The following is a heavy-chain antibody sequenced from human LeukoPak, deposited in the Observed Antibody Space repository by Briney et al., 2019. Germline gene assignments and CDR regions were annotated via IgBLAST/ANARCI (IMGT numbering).Heavy chain of an antibody. CDR1: GGSISSSSYY. Sequence: SETLSLTCTVSGGSISSSSYYWGWIRQPPGKGLQWIGSINYSGNTYYNPSLKSRVTISVDTSKNQFSLKLSSVTAADTAVYYCARARKVGAALYYFDYWGQGTLVTVSS. J-gene: IGHJ4*02. CDR3: ARARKVGAALYYFDY. CDR2: INYSGNT. D-gene: IGHD1-26*01. V-gene: IGHV4-39*07.